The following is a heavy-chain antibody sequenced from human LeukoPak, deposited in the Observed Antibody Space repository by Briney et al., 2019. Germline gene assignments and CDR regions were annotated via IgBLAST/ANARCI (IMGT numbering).Heavy chain of an antibody. CDR3: ASAGYCSSTSCYKFYMDV. J-gene: IGHJ6*03. V-gene: IGHV3-11*04. CDR2: ISSSGSAI. Sequence: GGSLRLSCAASAFTFSDYYMTWIRQAPGKGLEWVSYISSSGSAIYYADSVKGRFTISRDNAKNSLYLQMNSLRAEDTAVYYCASAGYCSSTSCYKFYMDVWGKGTTVTVSS. CDR1: AFTFSDYY. D-gene: IGHD2-2*02.